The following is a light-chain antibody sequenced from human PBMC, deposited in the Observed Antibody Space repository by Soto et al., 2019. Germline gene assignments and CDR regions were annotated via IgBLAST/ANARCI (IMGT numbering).Light chain of an antibody. CDR1: QSVSGS. CDR3: QQRSNWLT. V-gene: IGKV3-11*01. CDR2: DAS. J-gene: IGKJ4*01. Sequence: EIVLTQSPGTLSLSPGERATLSCRASQSVSGSLGWYQQKPGQAPRLLIFDASNRATGIPARFSGSGSATDFTLTISSLEAEDFAVYYCQQRSNWLTFGGGTKVDIK.